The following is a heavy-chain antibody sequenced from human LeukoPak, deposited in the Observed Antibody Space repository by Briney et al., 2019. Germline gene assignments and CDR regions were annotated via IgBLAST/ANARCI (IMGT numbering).Heavy chain of an antibody. V-gene: IGHV3-43*02. CDR1: GFTFDDYA. CDR2: ISGDGGST. CDR3: AKVPLKGYNYGYYFDC. J-gene: IGHJ4*02. D-gene: IGHD5-18*01. Sequence: GGSLRLSCAASGFTFDDYAMHWVRQAPGKGLEWVSLISGDGGSTIYADSVKGRFTISRDNSKNSLYLRMNSLRTEDTALYYCAKVPLKGYNYGYYFDCWGQGTLVTVSS.